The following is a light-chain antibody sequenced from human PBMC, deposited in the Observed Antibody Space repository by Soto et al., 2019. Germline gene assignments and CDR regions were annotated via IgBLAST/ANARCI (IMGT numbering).Light chain of an antibody. CDR2: DIS. CDR3: QQRSNWIT. Sequence: EIVLARSPVTLSLSPGERATLSCRASQTVSRNLAWYQQRPGQAPRLLIYDISNRATGVPARFSGSGSETEFTLTIRSLQSEDFALYYCQQRSNWITFGQGTRLEI. CDR1: QTVSRN. J-gene: IGKJ5*01. V-gene: IGKV3-11*01.